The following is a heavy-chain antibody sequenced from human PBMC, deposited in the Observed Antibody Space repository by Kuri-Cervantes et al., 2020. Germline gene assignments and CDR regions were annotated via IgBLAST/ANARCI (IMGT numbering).Heavy chain of an antibody. D-gene: IGHD2-15*01. J-gene: IGHJ4*02. CDR2: ISYDGSNK. V-gene: IGHV3-30*18. CDR3: AKGGKGLYLDY. Sequence: GESLKISCAASGFTFSSYGMHWVRQAPGKGLEWVAVISYDGSNKYYADSVKGRFTISRDNSKNTLYLQMNSLRAEDTAVYYCAKGGKGLYLDYWGQGTLVHRLL. CDR1: GFTFSSYG.